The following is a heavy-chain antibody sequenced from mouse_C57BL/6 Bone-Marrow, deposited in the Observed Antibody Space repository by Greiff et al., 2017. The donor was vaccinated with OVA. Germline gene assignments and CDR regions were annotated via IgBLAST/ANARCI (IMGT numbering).Heavy chain of an antibody. Sequence: QVQLQQPGAELVKPGASVKMSCKASGYTFTSYWITWVKQRPGQGLEWIGDIYPGSGSTNYNEKFKSKATLTVDTSSSTAYMQLSSLTSEDSAVYYWARDPPGYGSSYGFAYWGQGTLVTVSA. D-gene: IGHD1-1*01. V-gene: IGHV1-55*01. CDR3: ARDPPGYGSSYGFAY. CDR1: GYTFTSYW. CDR2: IYPGSGST. J-gene: IGHJ3*01.